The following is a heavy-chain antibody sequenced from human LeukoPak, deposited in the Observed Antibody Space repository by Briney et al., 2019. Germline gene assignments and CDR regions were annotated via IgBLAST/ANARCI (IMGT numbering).Heavy chain of an antibody. CDR3: ARIYLDYYDSSGYYLDAFDI. CDR1: GVSVSSGSYY. CDR2: IYYSGST. Sequence: PSETLSLTCTVSGVSVSSGSYYWSWIRQPPGKGLEWIGYIYYSGSTNYNPSLKSRVTISVDTSKNQFSLKLSSVTAADTAVYYCARIYLDYYDSSGYYLDAFDIWGQGTMVTVSS. J-gene: IGHJ3*02. V-gene: IGHV4-61*01. D-gene: IGHD3-22*01.